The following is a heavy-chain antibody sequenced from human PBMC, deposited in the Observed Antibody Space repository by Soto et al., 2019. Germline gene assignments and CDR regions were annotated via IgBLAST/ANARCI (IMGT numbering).Heavy chain of an antibody. Sequence: QVQLQESGPGLVKPSQTLSLTCTVSGGSISSGGYYWSWIRQHPGKGLEWIGYIYYSGSTYYNPSLKRRLTLSVDTSKNQFSLKLSSVTAADTAVYYCARDYESAGAGNWFDPWGQGTLVTVSS. V-gene: IGHV4-31*03. CDR2: IYYSGST. J-gene: IGHJ5*02. D-gene: IGHD3-16*01. CDR3: ARDYESAGAGNWFDP. CDR1: GGSISSGGYY.